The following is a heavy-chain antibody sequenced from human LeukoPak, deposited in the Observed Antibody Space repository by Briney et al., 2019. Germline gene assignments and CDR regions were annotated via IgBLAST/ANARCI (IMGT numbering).Heavy chain of an antibody. D-gene: IGHD1-26*01. CDR1: GFTFSNYA. Sequence: GGSLRLSCAASGFTFSNYAMSWVRQAPGRGLEWVAFIRYDGSNKYYADSVKGRFTISRDNSKNTLYLQMNSLRAEDTAVYYCAIVGATPGYWGQGTLVTVSS. CDR3: AIVGATPGY. J-gene: IGHJ4*02. V-gene: IGHV3-30*02. CDR2: IRYDGSNK.